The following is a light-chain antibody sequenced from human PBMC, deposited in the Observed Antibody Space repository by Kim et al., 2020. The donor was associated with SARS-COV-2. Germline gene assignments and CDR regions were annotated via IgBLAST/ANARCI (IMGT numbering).Light chain of an antibody. CDR3: SSYTSITTL. J-gene: IGLJ3*02. CDR1: NSDVGGYNY. CDR2: DVS. V-gene: IGLV2-14*03. Sequence: PGQSITLSCTGTNSDVGGYNYVSWYQQHPGKAPKLIIYDVSNRPSGVSNRFSGSKSGNTASLTISGLQAEDEADYYCSSYTSITTLFGGGTQLTVL.